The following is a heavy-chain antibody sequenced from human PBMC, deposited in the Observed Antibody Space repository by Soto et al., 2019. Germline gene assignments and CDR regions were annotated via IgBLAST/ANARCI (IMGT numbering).Heavy chain of an antibody. V-gene: IGHV1-18*01. CDR3: ARERVSTGPDY. CDR2: ISAYNGNT. J-gene: IGHJ4*02. CDR1: GYTFSSYG. D-gene: IGHD1-1*01. Sequence: QVQLVQSGAEVKKPGASVKVSCKGSGYTFSSYGINWVRQAPGQGLEWMGWISAYNGNTDYAQNLQGRVTMTTDTYTSTAYMELRSLRSDDKAIYYCARERVSTGPDYWGQGTLVTVAS.